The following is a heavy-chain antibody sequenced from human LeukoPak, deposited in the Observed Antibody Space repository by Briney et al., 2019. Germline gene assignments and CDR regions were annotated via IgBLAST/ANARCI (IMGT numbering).Heavy chain of an antibody. Sequence: SVKVSCKASGGTFSSYTISWVRQAPGQGLEWMGRIIPILGIANFAQKFQGRVTITADKSTSTAYMELSSLRSEDTAVYYCARGKMVTRGMDVWGQGTTVTVSS. CDR1: GGTFSSYT. CDR3: ARGKMVTRGMDV. D-gene: IGHD4-23*01. J-gene: IGHJ6*02. V-gene: IGHV1-69*02. CDR2: IIPILGIA.